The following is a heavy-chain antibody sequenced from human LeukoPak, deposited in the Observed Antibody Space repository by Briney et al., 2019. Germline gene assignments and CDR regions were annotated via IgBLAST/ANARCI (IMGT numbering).Heavy chain of an antibody. Sequence: SETLSLTCTVSGGSISSGSYSWSWIRQPAGKGLEWTGRIYTSGSTNYNPSLKSRVTISVDTSKNQFSLKLSSVTAADTAVYYCARERGYFDTRDYWGQGTLVTVSS. J-gene: IGHJ4*02. CDR1: GGSISSGSYS. CDR3: ARERGYFDTRDY. D-gene: IGHD3-9*01. CDR2: IYTSGST. V-gene: IGHV4-61*02.